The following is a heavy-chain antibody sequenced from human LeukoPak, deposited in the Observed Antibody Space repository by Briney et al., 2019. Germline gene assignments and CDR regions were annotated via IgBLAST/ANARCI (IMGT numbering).Heavy chain of an antibody. V-gene: IGHV1-69*13. CDR3: ASSGRYYYGSGTDKQLLYYYYYYGMDV. Sequence: SVKVSCKASGGTFSSYAISWVRQAPGQGLEWMGGIIPIFGTANYAQKFQGRVTITADESTSTAYMELSSLRSEDTAVYYCASSGRYYYGSGTDKQLLYYYYYYGMDVWGQGTTVTVSS. CDR2: IIPIFGTA. CDR1: GGTFSSYA. D-gene: IGHD3-10*01. J-gene: IGHJ6*02.